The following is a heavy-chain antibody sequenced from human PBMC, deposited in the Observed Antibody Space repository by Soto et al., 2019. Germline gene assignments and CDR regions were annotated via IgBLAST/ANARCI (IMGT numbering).Heavy chain of an antibody. J-gene: IGHJ4*02. CDR3: AKDSSWTGYRYDYYFEY. V-gene: IGHV3-23*01. D-gene: IGHD3-9*01. Sequence: PGGSLRLSCAASGFTFSSYAMSWVRQAPGKGLEWVSGIGGSGSTTDYADSVKGRFTISRDNSKNTLYLQMNSLRGEDTAVYYCAKDSSWTGYRYDYYFEYWGEGTLVTVSS. CDR2: IGGSGSTT. CDR1: GFTFSSYA.